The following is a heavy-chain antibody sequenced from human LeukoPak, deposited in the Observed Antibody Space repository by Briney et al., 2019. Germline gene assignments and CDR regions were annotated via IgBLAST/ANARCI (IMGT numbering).Heavy chain of an antibody. CDR3: AKDRVVYRGDYFDY. D-gene: IGHD2-2*02. Sequence: GGSLRLSCAASGFTVSSDYMSWVRQAPGKGLEWVAVISYDGSNKYYADSVKGRFTISRDNSKNTLYLQMNSLRAEDTAVYYCAKDRVVYRGDYFDYWGQGTLVTVSS. J-gene: IGHJ4*02. CDR2: ISYDGSNK. V-gene: IGHV3-30*18. CDR1: GFTVSSDY.